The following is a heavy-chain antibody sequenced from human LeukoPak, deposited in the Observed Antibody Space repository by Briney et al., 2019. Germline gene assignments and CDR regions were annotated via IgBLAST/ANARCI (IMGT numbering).Heavy chain of an antibody. V-gene: IGHV1-2*02. CDR3: ASLTYYYGSGSLDY. Sequence: ASVKVSCKASGYTFTSYGISWVRQAPGQGLEWMGWINPNSGGTNYAQKFQGRVTMTRDTSISTAYMELSRLRSDDTAVYYCASLTYYYGSGSLDYWGQGTLVTVSS. D-gene: IGHD3-10*01. CDR2: INPNSGGT. CDR1: GYTFTSYG. J-gene: IGHJ4*02.